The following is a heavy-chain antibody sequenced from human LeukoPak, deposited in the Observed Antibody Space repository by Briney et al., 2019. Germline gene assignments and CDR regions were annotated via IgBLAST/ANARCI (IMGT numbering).Heavy chain of an antibody. CDR3: VRGGGNSGYYFDY. J-gene: IGHJ4*02. CDR1: GGSFSDYY. D-gene: IGHD4-23*01. Sequence: PSETLSLTCAVYGGSFSDYYWSWIRQPPGKGLEWIGEINHSGSTNYNPSLKSRVTISVDTSKNQFSLKLNSVTAADTAVYYCVRGGGNSGYYFDYWGQGTLVTVSS. CDR2: INHSGST. V-gene: IGHV4-34*01.